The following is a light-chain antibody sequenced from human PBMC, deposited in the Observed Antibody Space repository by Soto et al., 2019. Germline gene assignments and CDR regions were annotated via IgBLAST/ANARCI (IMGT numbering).Light chain of an antibody. CDR2: AAS. J-gene: IGKJ4*01. Sequence: DIQMTQSPSSLSASVGDRVTITCRASQSISSYLNWYQQKPGKAPTLLIYAASSLQSGVPSRFSGSGSGTDFTLTTSSLQPEDFATYYCQQSYSTPLTFGGGTKVEIK. CDR1: QSISSY. CDR3: QQSYSTPLT. V-gene: IGKV1-39*01.